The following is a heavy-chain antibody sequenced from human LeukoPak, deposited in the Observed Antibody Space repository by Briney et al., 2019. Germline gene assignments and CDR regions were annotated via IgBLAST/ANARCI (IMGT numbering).Heavy chain of an antibody. CDR2: IKSDGSST. V-gene: IGHV3-74*01. Sequence: GGSLRLSCAASEFTFSSHWMHWVRQAPGKGLVWVSRIKSDGSSTSYADSVKGRFTISRDNARNTLYPQMNSLRAEDTAVYYCARPRVPDSWGQGTLVIVSS. J-gene: IGHJ4*02. CDR1: EFTFSSHW. CDR3: ARPRVPDS.